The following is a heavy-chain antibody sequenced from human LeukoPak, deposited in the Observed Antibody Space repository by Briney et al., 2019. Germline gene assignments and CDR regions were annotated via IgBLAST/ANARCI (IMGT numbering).Heavy chain of an antibody. V-gene: IGHV5-51*01. D-gene: IGHD3-10*01. Sequence: GESLKISCKGSGYSFTSYWIGWVRQMPGRGLEWMGIIYPGDSDTRYSPSFQGQVTISADKSISTAYLQWSSLKASHTAMYYCARLSYGSGSYYLTRIDYWGQGTLATVSS. CDR3: ARLSYGSGSYYLTRIDY. CDR2: IYPGDSDT. CDR1: GYSFTSYW. J-gene: IGHJ4*02.